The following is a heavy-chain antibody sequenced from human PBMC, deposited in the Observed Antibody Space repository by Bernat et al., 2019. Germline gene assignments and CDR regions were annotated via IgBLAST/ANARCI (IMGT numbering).Heavy chain of an antibody. V-gene: IGHV3-74*01. CDR2: INSDGSST. CDR1: GFTFSSYW. D-gene: IGHD5-12*01. CDR3: ARDTGGYDAFDI. Sequence: EVQLVESGGGLVQPGGSLRLSCAASGFTFSSYWMHWVRQAPGKGLVWVSRINSDGSSTSYADSVKGRFTISRDNAKNTLYLQMNSLRAEDMAVYYCARDTGGYDAFDIWGQGTMVTVSS. J-gene: IGHJ3*02.